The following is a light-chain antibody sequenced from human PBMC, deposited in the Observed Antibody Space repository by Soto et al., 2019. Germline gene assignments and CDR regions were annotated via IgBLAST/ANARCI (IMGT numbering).Light chain of an antibody. CDR3: QQYGRSPVT. J-gene: IGKJ1*01. CDR1: QSISSSF. CDR2: GAS. V-gene: IGKV3-20*01. Sequence: DIVLTPPLGTLSLFTGARSXRASQSISSSFLGWYQQKSGQAPRLLIHGASSRATGIPDRFSGSGSGTDFTLTISRLEPEDFAVYYCQQYGRSPVTFGQGTKV.